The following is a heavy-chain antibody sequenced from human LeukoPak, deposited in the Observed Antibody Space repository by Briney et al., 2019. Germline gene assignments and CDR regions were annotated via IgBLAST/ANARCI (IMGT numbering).Heavy chain of an antibody. D-gene: IGHD6-19*01. Sequence: GGSLRLSCAASGFTFSSHGMHWVRQAPGKGLEWVAVIWYDGSNKYYADSVKGRFTISRDNSKNTLYLQMNSLRAEDTAVYYCAREAYSSGWSIWDCWGQGTLVTVSS. V-gene: IGHV3-33*01. CDR3: AREAYSSGWSIWDC. J-gene: IGHJ4*02. CDR2: IWYDGSNK. CDR1: GFTFSSHG.